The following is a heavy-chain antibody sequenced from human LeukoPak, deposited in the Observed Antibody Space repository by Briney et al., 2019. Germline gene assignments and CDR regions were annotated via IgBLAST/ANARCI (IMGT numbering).Heavy chain of an antibody. V-gene: IGHV3-33*08. CDR2: IWYGGSNK. CDR1: GFTFSSYG. D-gene: IGHD4-17*01. Sequence: SGGSLRLSCAASGFTFSSYGMHWVRQAPGKGLEWVAVIWYGGSNKYYADSVKGRFTISRDNSKNTLYLQMNSLRAEDTAVYYCARDPGGENYFDYWGQGTLVTVSS. CDR3: ARDPGGENYFDY. J-gene: IGHJ4*02.